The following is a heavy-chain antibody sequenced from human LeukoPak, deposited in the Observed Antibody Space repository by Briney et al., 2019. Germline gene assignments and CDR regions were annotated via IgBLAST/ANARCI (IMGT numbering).Heavy chain of an antibody. Sequence: SETLSLTCTVSGGSISSYYWSWIRQPPGKGLEWIGYIYYSGSTNYNPSLKSRVTISVDTSKNQFSLKLSSVTAADTAVYYCAREGGPQYDFWSGYYPPDYWGQGTLVTVSS. CDR2: IYYSGST. J-gene: IGHJ4*02. V-gene: IGHV4-59*12. D-gene: IGHD3-3*01. CDR1: GGSISSYY. CDR3: AREGGPQYDFWSGYYPPDY.